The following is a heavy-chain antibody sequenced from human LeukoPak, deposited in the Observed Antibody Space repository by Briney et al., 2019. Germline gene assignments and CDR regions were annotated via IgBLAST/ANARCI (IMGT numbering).Heavy chain of an antibody. D-gene: IGHD3-10*01. CDR3: ARGGYYYDSGSYYNHFDY. V-gene: IGHV1-46*01. J-gene: IGHJ4*02. CDR1: GYTFTSYY. Sequence: ASVKVSCKASGYTFTSYYIHWVRQAHGQGLEWMGVSNPNTGRPTYAQKFRGRVTMTSDTPTNTVYMEFSSLRSEDTAVYYCARGGYYYDSGSYYNHFDYWGQGTLVTVSS. CDR2: SNPNTGRP.